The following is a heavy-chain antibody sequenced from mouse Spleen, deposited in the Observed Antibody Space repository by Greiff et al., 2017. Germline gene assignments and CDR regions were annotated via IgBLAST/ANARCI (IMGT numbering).Heavy chain of an antibody. V-gene: IGHV1-19*01. D-gene: IGHD1-1*01. CDR3: ARQGITTMVDYFDY. CDR2: INPYNGGT. Sequence: EVKLMESGPVLVKPGASVKMSCKASGYTFTDYYMNWVKQSHGKSLEWIGVINPYNGGTSYNQKFKGKATLTVDKSSSTAYMELNSLTSEDSAVYYCARQGITTMVDYFDYWGQGTTLTVSS. CDR1: GYTFTDYY. J-gene: IGHJ2*01.